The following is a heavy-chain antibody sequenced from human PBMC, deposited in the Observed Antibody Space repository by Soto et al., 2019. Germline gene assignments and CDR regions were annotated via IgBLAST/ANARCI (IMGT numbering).Heavy chain of an antibody. Sequence: QVQLVQSGAEVKKPGASVKVSFKASGYTFTNYGVSWVRKAPGQRLEWMGWINTYNGNTNHAQKLQGRVTMTTDTSTSTAYMELRSLRSDDTAVYYCARGVGSGTYYNQYNWFDPWGQGTLVTVSS. CDR3: ARGVGSGTYYNQYNWFDP. D-gene: IGHD3-10*01. J-gene: IGHJ5*02. V-gene: IGHV1-18*01. CDR1: GYTFTNYG. CDR2: INTYNGNT.